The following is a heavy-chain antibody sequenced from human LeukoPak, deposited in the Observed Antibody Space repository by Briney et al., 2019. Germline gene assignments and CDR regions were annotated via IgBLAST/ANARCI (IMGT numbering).Heavy chain of an antibody. CDR3: ARDGGVGYDYGLHYGMDV. J-gene: IGHJ6*02. V-gene: IGHV3-21*01. Sequence: GGSLRLSCAASGFTFSSYSMNWVRQAPGKGLEWVSSISSSSSYIYYADSVKGRFTISRDNAKNSLYLQMNSLRAEDTAVYYCARDGGVGYDYGLHYGMDVWGQGTTVTVSS. D-gene: IGHD5-12*01. CDR2: ISSSSSYI. CDR1: GFTFSSYS.